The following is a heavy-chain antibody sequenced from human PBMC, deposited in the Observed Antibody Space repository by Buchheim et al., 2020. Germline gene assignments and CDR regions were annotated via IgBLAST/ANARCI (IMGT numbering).Heavy chain of an antibody. CDR1: GFTFSSYS. J-gene: IGHJ4*02. D-gene: IGHD5-12*01. Sequence: EVQLVESGGGLVKPGGSLRLSCAASGFTFSSYSMNWVRQAPGKGLEWVSSISSSSSYIYYADSVKGRFTISRDNAKNSLYLQRNSLRAEDTAVYYCARAFGYSGYDYFEFLAYWGQGTL. CDR2: ISSSSSYI. V-gene: IGHV3-21*01. CDR3: ARAFGYSGYDYFEFLAY.